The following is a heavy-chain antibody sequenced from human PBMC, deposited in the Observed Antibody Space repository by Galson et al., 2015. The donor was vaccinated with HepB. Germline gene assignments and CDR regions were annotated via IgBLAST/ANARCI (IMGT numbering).Heavy chain of an antibody. D-gene: IGHD2-15*01. CDR2: ITYNFTIE. V-gene: IGHV1-69*10. CDR1: GGTFNSYT. J-gene: IGHJ5*02. Sequence: SVKVSCKASGGTFNSYTLGWVRQAPGQGLEWMGGITYNFTIESYARRFQGKFIITKDKSTTTVKMELSSLTAKDTAMYYCATAGACSGGSCNEGSWGRGTLTTVSS. CDR3: ATAGACSGGSCNEGS.